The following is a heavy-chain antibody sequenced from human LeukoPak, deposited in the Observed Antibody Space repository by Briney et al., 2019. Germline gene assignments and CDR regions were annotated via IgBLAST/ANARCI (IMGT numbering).Heavy chain of an antibody. Sequence: GGSLRLSCAASGFTYSSYTMSWVRQAPGKGLEWVSAISGSGGSTYYADSVKGRFTISRDNSKNTLYLQMNSLRAEDTAGYYCAKDRDCCSTSCQIGYWSQGTLVTVSS. CDR2: ISGSGGST. J-gene: IGHJ4*02. V-gene: IGHV3-23*01. CDR3: AKDRDCCSTSCQIGY. D-gene: IGHD2-2*01. CDR1: GFTYSSYT.